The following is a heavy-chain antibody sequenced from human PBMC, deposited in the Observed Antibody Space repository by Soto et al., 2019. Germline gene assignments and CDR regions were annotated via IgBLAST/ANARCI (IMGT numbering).Heavy chain of an antibody. CDR3: ARGGIVVPPDRGINV. D-gene: IGHD2-2*01. V-gene: IGHV3-74*01. CDR1: GFTFSSYW. J-gene: IGHJ6*02. Sequence: GGSLRLSCAASGFTFSSYWMHCVRQAGGKGLVWFSRINSDGSSTSYADSVKGRFTISRDNAKHTLYLQMNSLRAEDPAVSYCARGGIVVPPDRGINVWRQGMTV. CDR2: INSDGSST.